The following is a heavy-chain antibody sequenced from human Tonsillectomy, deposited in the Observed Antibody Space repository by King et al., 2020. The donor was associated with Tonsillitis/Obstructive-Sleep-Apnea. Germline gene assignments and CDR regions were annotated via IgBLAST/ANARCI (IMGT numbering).Heavy chain of an antibody. Sequence: VQLVESGGGVVQPGRSLRLSCAASGFTFSSYSMHWARQAPGKGLEWVAVISYDGSNKYYADSVKGRFTISRDNSKNTLYLQMNSLRAEDTAVYYCARPTDEFWCGPDAFHIWGQGTMVTVSS. CDR2: ISYDGSNK. V-gene: IGHV3-30*04. CDR3: ARPTDEFWCGPDAFHI. D-gene: IGHD3-3*01. CDR1: GFTFSSYS. J-gene: IGHJ3*02.